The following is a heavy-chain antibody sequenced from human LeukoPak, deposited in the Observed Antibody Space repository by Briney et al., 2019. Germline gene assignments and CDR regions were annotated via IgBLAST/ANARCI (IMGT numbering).Heavy chain of an antibody. CDR3: ARGRGYCSGGSCPYYYYGMDV. V-gene: IGHV4-34*01. CDR1: GGSFSGYY. Sequence: SETLSLTCAVYGGSFSGYYWSWIRQPPGKGLELIGEINHSGSTNYNPSLKSRVTISVDTSKNQFSLKLSSVTAADTAVYYCARGRGYCSGGSCPYYYYGMDVWGQGTTVTVSS. D-gene: IGHD2-15*01. J-gene: IGHJ6*02. CDR2: INHSGST.